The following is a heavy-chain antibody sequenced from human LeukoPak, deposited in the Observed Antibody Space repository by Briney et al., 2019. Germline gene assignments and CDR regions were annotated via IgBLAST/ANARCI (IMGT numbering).Heavy chain of an antibody. CDR1: GYSFTRYG. Sequence: ASVKVSCKASGYSFTRYGMNWVRQAPGQGLEWMGWINTNTGNPTYAQGFTGRFVFSLDTSVSTAYLQISSLKAEDTAVYYCARDSYCSGGSCYYGYWGQGTLVTVSS. CDR2: INTNTGNP. D-gene: IGHD2-15*01. J-gene: IGHJ4*02. V-gene: IGHV7-4-1*02. CDR3: ARDSYCSGGSCYYGY.